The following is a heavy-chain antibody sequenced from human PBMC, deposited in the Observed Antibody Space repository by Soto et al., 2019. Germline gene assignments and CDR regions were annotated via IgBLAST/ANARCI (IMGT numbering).Heavy chain of an antibody. CDR3: ARDDAFDY. Sequence: GGSLRLSCAASGFTFSSYSMNWVCQAPGKGLEWVSYISSSSSTIYYADSVKGRFTISRDNAKNSLYLQMNSLRAEDTAVYYCARDDAFDYWGQGTLVTVSS. V-gene: IGHV3-48*01. J-gene: IGHJ4*02. CDR1: GFTFSSYS. CDR2: ISSSSSTI.